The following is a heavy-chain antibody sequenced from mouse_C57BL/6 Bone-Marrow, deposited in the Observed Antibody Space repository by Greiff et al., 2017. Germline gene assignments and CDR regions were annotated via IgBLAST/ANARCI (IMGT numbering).Heavy chain of an antibody. CDR3: AAIYYYGSSYYYAMDY. CDR2: IYPRSGNT. D-gene: IGHD1-1*01. CDR1: AYTFPSYG. V-gene: IGHV1-81*01. Sequence: QVQLQQSGAELARPGASVKLSCKASAYTFPSYGISWVKQRTGQGLEWIGEIYPRSGNTYYNEKFKGKATLTADKSSSTAYMELRSLTSEDSAVYFCAAIYYYGSSYYYAMDYWGQATSDTASS. J-gene: IGHJ4*01.